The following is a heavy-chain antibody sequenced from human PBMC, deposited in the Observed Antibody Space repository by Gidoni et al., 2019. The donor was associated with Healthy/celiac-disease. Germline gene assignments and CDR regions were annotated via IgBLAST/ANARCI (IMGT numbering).Heavy chain of an antibody. CDR2: IYYSGST. D-gene: IGHD1-26*01. CDR3: ARGDGSYYFAYYYGMDV. V-gene: IGHV4-59*01. Sequence: QVQLQESGPGLGKPSETLSLTRTASGASISCYYWSWIRRPPGKGLEWIGYIYYSGSTNYNPSLKSRVTISVDTSKNQFSLKLSSVTAADTAVYYWARGDGSYYFAYYYGMDVWGQGTTVTVSS. CDR1: GASISCYY. J-gene: IGHJ6*02.